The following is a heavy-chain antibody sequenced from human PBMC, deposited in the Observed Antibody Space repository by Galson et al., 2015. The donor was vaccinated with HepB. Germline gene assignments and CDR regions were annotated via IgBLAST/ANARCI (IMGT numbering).Heavy chain of an antibody. Sequence: SLRLSCAASGFTFSSYSMNWVRQAPGKGLEWVSSISSSSSYIYYADSVKGRFTISRDNSKNTLYLQMDSLRAEDTAVYYCARIRWGKWGSPPGGDPDYWGQGTLVTVSS. CDR3: ARIRWGKWGSPPGGDPDY. J-gene: IGHJ4*02. V-gene: IGHV3-21*01. CDR2: ISSSSSYI. D-gene: IGHD2-21*01. CDR1: GFTFSSYS.